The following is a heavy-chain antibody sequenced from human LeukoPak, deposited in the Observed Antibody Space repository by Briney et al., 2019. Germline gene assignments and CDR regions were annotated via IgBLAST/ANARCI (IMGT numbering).Heavy chain of an antibody. V-gene: IGHV3-7*03. J-gene: IGHJ4*02. D-gene: IGHD3-16*02. CDR2: INHNGNVN. Sequence: GGSLRLSCAASGFTFSSYWMNWARQAPGKGLEWVASINHNGNVNYYVDSVKGRFTISRDNAKNSLYLQMNSLRAEDTAVYYCARAGGVMITFGGVIVNYFDYWGQGTLVTVSS. CDR3: ARAGGVMITFGGVIVNYFDY. CDR1: GFTFSSYW.